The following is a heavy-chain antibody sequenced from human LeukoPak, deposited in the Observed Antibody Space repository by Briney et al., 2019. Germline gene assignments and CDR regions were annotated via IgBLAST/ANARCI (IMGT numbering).Heavy chain of an antibody. D-gene: IGHD6-13*01. CDR2: IDPSGGST. CDR1: GYTFTRYY. Sequence: ASVKVSCKASGYTFTRYYMDWVRQAPGQGLAWMGIIDPSGGSTSYAQKFQSRVAMTRDTSTSTGYMELSSLRSEDTAVYYCARDLPYSSSRGSYFDYWGQGTLVTVPS. CDR3: ARDLPYSSSRGSYFDY. J-gene: IGHJ4*02. V-gene: IGHV1-46*01.